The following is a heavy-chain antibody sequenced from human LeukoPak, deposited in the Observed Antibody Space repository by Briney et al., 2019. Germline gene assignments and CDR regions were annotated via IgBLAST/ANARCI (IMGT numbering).Heavy chain of an antibody. D-gene: IGHD2-15*01. CDR2: IYYSGRT. CDR1: GGFISSYY. Sequence: EKCSETLSLTCTVSGGFISSYYWSWLRQPPGKGLEWIGNIYYSGRTNYNPSLKSRVTISVDTSKNQFSLKLSSVTAADTAVYYCASRRGSIGYFDYWGQGTLVTVSS. V-gene: IGHV4-59*08. CDR3: ASRRGSIGYFDY. J-gene: IGHJ4*02.